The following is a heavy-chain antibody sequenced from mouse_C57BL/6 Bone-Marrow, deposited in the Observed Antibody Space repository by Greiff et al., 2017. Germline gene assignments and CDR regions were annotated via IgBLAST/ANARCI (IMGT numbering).Heavy chain of an antibody. Sequence: QVQLQQSGPGLVQPSQSLSITCTVSGFSLTSYGVHWVRQSPGKGLEWLGVIWRGGSTDYNAAFISRLSISKDNSKSQVFFKMNSLQADDTAIYSCARNGYFDYWGQGTTLTVSS. CDR2: IWRGGST. CDR1: GFSLTSYG. J-gene: IGHJ2*01. CDR3: ARNGYFDY. V-gene: IGHV2-2*01.